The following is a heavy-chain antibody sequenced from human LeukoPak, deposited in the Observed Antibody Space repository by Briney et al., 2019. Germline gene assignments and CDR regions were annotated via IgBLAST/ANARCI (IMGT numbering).Heavy chain of an antibody. V-gene: IGHV3-74*01. CDR3: ARGGCSSTSCLDY. CDR2: INSDGSYT. D-gene: IGHD2-2*01. J-gene: IGHJ4*02. Sequence: GGSLRLSCVASGFTFSRHGMNWVRQVPGKGLVWVSHINSDGSYTTYADSVKGRFTISRDNAKNTLYLQMNSLRAEDTAVYFCARGGCSSTSCLDYWGQGSLVTVSS. CDR1: GFTFSRHG.